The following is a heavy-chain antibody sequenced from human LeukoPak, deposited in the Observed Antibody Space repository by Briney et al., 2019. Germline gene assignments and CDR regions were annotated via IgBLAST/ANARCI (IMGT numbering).Heavy chain of an antibody. CDR1: GGSINSYY. D-gene: IGHD5-24*01. V-gene: IGHV4-59*01. CDR3: ARGKRYFDY. Sequence: SETLSLTCTVSGGSINSYYWGWVRQPPGKGLEWIGYIYYSGSTNYNPSLKSRVTISVDTSKNQFSLKLTSVTAADTAVNYCARGKRYFDYWGQGTLVTVSS. J-gene: IGHJ4*02. CDR2: IYYSGST.